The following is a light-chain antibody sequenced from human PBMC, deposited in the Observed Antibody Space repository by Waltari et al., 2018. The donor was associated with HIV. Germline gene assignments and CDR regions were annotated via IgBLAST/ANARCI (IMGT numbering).Light chain of an antibody. CDR1: SSNIGNNY. J-gene: IGLJ2*01. Sequence: QSVLTQPPSVSAAPGQKVTISCSGSSSNIGNNYVSWYQQLPGTAPQILIYDKNRRPSGIPDRCSGSKSGTSATLGITGLQTGDEADYYCGTWDSSLSAGVFGGGTKLTVL. CDR2: DKN. CDR3: GTWDSSLSAGV. V-gene: IGLV1-51*01.